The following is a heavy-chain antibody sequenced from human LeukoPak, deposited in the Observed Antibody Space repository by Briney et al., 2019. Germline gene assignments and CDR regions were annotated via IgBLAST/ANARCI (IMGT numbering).Heavy chain of an antibody. CDR1: GFIFSSYG. Sequence: GGSLRLSCAASGFIFSSYGMHWVRQAPGKGLEWVAVIWYDGSNKYYADSVKGRFTISRDNSKNTLYLQMNSLRAEDTAVYYCAREDQYDYVWGSPRYYFDYWGQGTLVTVSS. CDR3: AREDQYDYVWGSPRYYFDY. V-gene: IGHV3-33*01. D-gene: IGHD3-16*01. J-gene: IGHJ4*02. CDR2: IWYDGSNK.